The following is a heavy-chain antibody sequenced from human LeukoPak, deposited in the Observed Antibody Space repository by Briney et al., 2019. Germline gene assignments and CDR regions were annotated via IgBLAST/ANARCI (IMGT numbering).Heavy chain of an antibody. J-gene: IGHJ6*02. CDR2: IYYSGST. D-gene: IGHD4-17*01. V-gene: IGHV4-59*01. CDR1: GGSISSYY. Sequence: SETLSLTCTVSGGSISSYYWSWIRQPPGKGLEWIGCIYYSGSTNYNPSLKSRVTISVDTSKNQFSLKLSSVTAADTAVYYCARDPQTTVTGYYYGMDVWGQGTTVTVSS. CDR3: ARDPQTTVTGYYYGMDV.